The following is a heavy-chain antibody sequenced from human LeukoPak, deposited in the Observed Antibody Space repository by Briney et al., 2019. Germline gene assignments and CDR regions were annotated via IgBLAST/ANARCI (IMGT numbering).Heavy chain of an antibody. J-gene: IGHJ4*02. CDR2: INHSGST. V-gene: IGHV4-34*01. D-gene: IGHD6-13*01. Sequence: SETLSLTCAVCGGSFSGYYWSWTRQPPGKGLEWIGEINHSGSTNYNPSLKSRVTISVDTSKNQFSLKLSSVTAADTAVYYCARESAAGTGYWGQGTLVTVSS. CDR1: GGSFSGYY. CDR3: ARESAAGTGY.